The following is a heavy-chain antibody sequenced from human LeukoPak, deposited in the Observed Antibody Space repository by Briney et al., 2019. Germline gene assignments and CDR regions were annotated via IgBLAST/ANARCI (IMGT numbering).Heavy chain of an antibody. J-gene: IGHJ4*02. V-gene: IGHV4-39*01. Sequence: PSETLSLTCTVSGGSISSSSYYWGWIRQPPGKGLEWIGSIYYSGSTYYNPSLKSRLTISVDTSKNHFSLKLSSVTAADTAVYYCARHPYSYDHGTVYFDYWGQGTLVTVSS. CDR1: GGSISSSSYY. D-gene: IGHD5-18*01. CDR2: IYYSGST. CDR3: ARHPYSYDHGTVYFDY.